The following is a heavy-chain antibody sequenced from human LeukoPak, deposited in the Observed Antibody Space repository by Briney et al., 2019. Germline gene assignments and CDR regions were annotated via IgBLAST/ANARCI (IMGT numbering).Heavy chain of an antibody. CDR1: GFTFSSYG. J-gene: IGHJ4*02. D-gene: IGHD2-2*01. V-gene: IGHV3-30*02. CDR2: IRYDGSNK. Sequence: GGSLRLSCAASGFTFSSYGMHWVRQAPGKGLEWVAFIRYDGSNKYYADSVKGRFTTSRDNSKNTLYLQMNSLRAEDTAVYYCAKPLRYCSSTSCPGTYFDYWGQGTLVTVSS. CDR3: AKPLRYCSSTSCPGTYFDY.